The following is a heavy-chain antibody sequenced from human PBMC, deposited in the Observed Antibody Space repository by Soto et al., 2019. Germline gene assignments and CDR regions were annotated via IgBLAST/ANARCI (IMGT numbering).Heavy chain of an antibody. Sequence: SENLSHTCTFSAGSISRSYWSWIRQPPGKGLEWIGYIYYSGSTNYNPSLKSRVTISVDTSKNQFSLKLSSVTAADTAVYYCARASLQYDYIWGSYLPFLEPREAFDIWGQGTMVTVS. CDR2: IYYSGST. CDR3: ARASLQYDYIWGSYLPFLEPREAFDI. V-gene: IGHV4-59*01. D-gene: IGHD3-16*02. CDR1: AGSISRSY. J-gene: IGHJ3*02.